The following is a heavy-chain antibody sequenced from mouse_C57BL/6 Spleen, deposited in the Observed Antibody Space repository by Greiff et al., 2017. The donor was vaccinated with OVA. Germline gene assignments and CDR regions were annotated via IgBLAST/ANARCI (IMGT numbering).Heavy chain of an antibody. CDR3: ARAGDYGTLFAY. V-gene: IGHV3-6*01. CDR2: ISYDGSN. Sequence: EVHLVESGPGLVKPSQSLSLTCSVTGYSITSGYYWNWIRQFPGNKLEWMGYISYDGSNNYNPSLKNRISITRDTSKNQFFLKLNSVTTEDTATYYCARAGDYGTLFAYWGQGTLVTVSA. J-gene: IGHJ3*01. CDR1: GYSITSGYY. D-gene: IGHD1-1*01.